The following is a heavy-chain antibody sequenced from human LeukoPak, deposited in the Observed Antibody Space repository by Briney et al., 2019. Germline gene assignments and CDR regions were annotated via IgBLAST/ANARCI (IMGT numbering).Heavy chain of an antibody. CDR3: ARSSGYYSSLFYMHV. V-gene: IGHV1-46*01. Sequence: ASVKVSCKASGYTFTGYYMHWVRQAPGQGLEWVGIINPSGDPTTYAQKFQGRVTMTCDMSTSTVYMELSSLRSEDTAVYYCARSSGYYSSLFYMHVWGKGTTVTVSS. J-gene: IGHJ6*03. D-gene: IGHD3-22*01. CDR1: GYTFTGYY. CDR2: INPSGDPT.